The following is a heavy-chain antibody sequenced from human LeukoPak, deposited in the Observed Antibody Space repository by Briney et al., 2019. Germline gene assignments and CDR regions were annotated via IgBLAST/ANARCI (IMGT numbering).Heavy chain of an antibody. CDR3: AKGTYSYRSGGSCPTSLDY. CDR1: GCPVRSYG. D-gene: IGHD2-15*01. J-gene: IGHJ4*02. CDR2: ISGSGGST. Sequence: GGSVTLPCSASGCPVRSYGMCWLPPAPGKKLEWVSAISGSGGSTYYADSVKGRFTISRDNSKNTLYLQMNSLRAKDTSVYYCAKGTYSYRSGGSCPTSLDYWGQGTLVTVSS. V-gene: IGHV3-23*01.